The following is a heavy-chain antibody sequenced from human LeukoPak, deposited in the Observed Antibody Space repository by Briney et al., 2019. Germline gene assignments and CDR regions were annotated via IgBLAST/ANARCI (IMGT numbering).Heavy chain of an antibody. D-gene: IGHD3-22*01. CDR1: GDSISTYY. J-gene: IGHJ4*02. Sequence: PSETLSLTCTVSGDSISTYYWSWIRQPPGKGLEWIGCIRYSGSANYNPSLRSRVTISIDTSKNQFSLKLSSVTAADTAVYHRARLVYDSRGYYFDYWGQGTLVTVSS. V-gene: IGHV4-59*08. CDR3: ARLVYDSRGYYFDY. CDR2: IRYSGSA.